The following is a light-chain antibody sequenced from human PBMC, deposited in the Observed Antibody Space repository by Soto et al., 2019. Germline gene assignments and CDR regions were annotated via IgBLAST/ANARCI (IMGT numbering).Light chain of an antibody. Sequence: DIQMTQSPSTLSASIGDTVTITYRANQSISSWLAWYQQKPGKAPKLLISEGSSLESGVPSRFSGSGSGTEFTLTISSLQPDDFATYYCQQYNTYPWTFGQGTKVDIK. CDR3: QQYNTYPWT. V-gene: IGKV1-5*01. CDR1: QSISSW. CDR2: EGS. J-gene: IGKJ1*01.